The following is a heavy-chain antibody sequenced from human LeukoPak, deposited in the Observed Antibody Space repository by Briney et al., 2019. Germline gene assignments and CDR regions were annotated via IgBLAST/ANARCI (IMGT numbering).Heavy chain of an antibody. Sequence: SQTLSLTCTVSGGSISSYYWSWIRQPAGKGLEWIGLIYSSGSTSYNPSLKSRVTMSVDTSKKQFSLRLSSVTAADTAVYYCARTPIYYFDNSGYYNWGQGTLVTVSS. CDR2: IYSSGST. CDR1: GGSISSYY. V-gene: IGHV4-4*07. CDR3: ARTPIYYFDNSGYYN. J-gene: IGHJ4*02. D-gene: IGHD3-22*01.